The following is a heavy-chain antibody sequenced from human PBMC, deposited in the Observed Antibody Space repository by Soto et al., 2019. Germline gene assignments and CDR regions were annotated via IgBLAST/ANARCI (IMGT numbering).Heavy chain of an antibody. CDR3: TRDASRDSSARGWFDP. D-gene: IGHD6-13*01. CDR1: GFTFRSFA. CDR2: ISSNSAYI. V-gene: IGHV3-21*01. J-gene: IGHJ5*02. Sequence: NPGGSLRLSCAASGFTFRSFAMNGVRQAPGKGLEWVSTISSNSAYIYYTDALRGRFTISRDNAKNSLHLQMNSLRAEDTAVYYCTRDASRDSSARGWFDPWGPGTLVALSS.